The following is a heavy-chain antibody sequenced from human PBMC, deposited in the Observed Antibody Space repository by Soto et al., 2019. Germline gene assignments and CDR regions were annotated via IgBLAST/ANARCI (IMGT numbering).Heavy chain of an antibody. V-gene: IGHV4-59*01. Sequence: SETLSLTCTVSGGSISSYYWSWIRQPPGKGLEWIGYMSHSGSTKYSPSLKSRVTISVDTSKNQFSLKLNSVTAADTAVFYCARAGNDTGTYFVSWGEEPLVSVPS. D-gene: IGHD2-8*01. CDR1: GGSISSYY. CDR2: MSHSGST. CDR3: ARAGNDTGTYFVS. J-gene: IGHJ4*02.